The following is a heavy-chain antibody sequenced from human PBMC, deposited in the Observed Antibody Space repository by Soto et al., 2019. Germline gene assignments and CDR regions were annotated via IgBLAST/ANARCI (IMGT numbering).Heavy chain of an antibody. V-gene: IGHV3-23*01. CDR2: ISSSGGLT. D-gene: IGHD3-10*01. J-gene: IGHJ4*02. Sequence: EVQLLEYGGRLVLPGGSLRLSCAASGFTFTSSAMNWFRQAPGKGLEWVSGISSSGGLTYYADSVKGRFSISRDNSKNTLYLQMNSLRAEDTAVYYCAKVGFSFDYWGQGTLVTVSS. CDR1: GFTFTSSA. CDR3: AKVGFSFDY.